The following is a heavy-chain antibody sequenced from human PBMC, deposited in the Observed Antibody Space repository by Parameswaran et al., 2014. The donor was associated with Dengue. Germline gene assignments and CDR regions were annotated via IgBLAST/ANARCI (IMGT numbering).Heavy chain of an antibody. CDR2: ISSSSSYI. D-gene: IGHD2-2*01. CDR1: GFTFSSYS. CDR3: AREGVVPASYGMDV. Sequence: GSLRLSCAASGFTFSSYSMNWVRQAPGKGLEWVSSISSSSSYIYYADSVKGRFTISRDNAKNSLYLQMNSLRAEDTAVYYCAREGVVPASYGMDVWAKDHGHRLL. J-gene: IGHJ6*04. V-gene: IGHV3-21*01.